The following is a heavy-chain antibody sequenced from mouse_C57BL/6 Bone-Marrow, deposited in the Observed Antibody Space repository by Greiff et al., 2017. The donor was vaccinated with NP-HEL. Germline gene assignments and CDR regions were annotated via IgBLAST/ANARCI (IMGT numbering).Heavy chain of an antibody. CDR1: GYTFTDYY. CDR3: ARREGSIKPGY. D-gene: IGHD1-1*01. Sequence: VQLQQSGPVLVKPGASVKMSCKASGYTFTDYYMNWVKQSHGKSLEWIGVINPYNGGTSYNQKFKGKATLTVDKSSSTAYMELNSLTSEDSAVYYCARREGSIKPGYWGQGTTLTVSS. J-gene: IGHJ2*01. CDR2: INPYNGGT. V-gene: IGHV1-19*01.